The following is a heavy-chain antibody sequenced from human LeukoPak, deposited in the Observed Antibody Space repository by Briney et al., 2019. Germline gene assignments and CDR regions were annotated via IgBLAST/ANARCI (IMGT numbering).Heavy chain of an antibody. CDR3: ARHGSNWYDFDY. CDR2: IYYSGTT. V-gene: IGHV4-39*01. CDR1: GDSISSSSHY. J-gene: IGHJ4*02. Sequence: PWATLSLTCTVSGDSISSSSHYWGRIHQPPGKGLEWIGSIYYSGTTYYNPSLKSRVTISVDTTKNQFSLKLRSVTAADTAVYYCARHGSNWYDFDYWGQGTLVTVSS. D-gene: IGHD6-13*01.